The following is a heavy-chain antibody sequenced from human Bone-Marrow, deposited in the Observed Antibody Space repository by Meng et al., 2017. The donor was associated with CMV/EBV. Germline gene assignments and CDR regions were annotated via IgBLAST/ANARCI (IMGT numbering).Heavy chain of an antibody. V-gene: IGHV3-30-3*01. CDR1: GFTFISYA. CDR3: ARLGGLELWSYFDY. Sequence: ASGFTFISYAMHWGRQAPGKGLEWVAVISYEGSNKYYADSVKGRFTISRDNSKNTLYLQMNSLRAEDTAVYYCARLGGLELWSYFDYWGQGTLVTVSS. J-gene: IGHJ4*02. CDR2: ISYEGSNK. D-gene: IGHD5-18*01.